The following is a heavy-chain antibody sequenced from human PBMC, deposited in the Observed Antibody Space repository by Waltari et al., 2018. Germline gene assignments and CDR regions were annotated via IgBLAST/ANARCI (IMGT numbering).Heavy chain of an antibody. D-gene: IGHD7-27*01. Sequence: EVQLVEYGGGWVQPGRSLRLSCAASGFTFDDYAMHWVRQAPGKGLELVSGISWNSGIICYADSVKGRFTISRDNAKNSLYLQMNSLRAEDTALYYCAKDMGKLGFDYWGQGTLVTFSS. CDR3: AKDMGKLGFDY. CDR2: ISWNSGII. J-gene: IGHJ4*02. V-gene: IGHV3-9*01. CDR1: GFTFDDYA.